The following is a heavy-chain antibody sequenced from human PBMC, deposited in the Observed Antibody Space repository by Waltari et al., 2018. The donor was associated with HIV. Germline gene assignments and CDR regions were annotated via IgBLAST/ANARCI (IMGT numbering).Heavy chain of an antibody. CDR1: GGSISSSSYY. J-gene: IGHJ6*02. CDR2: IYYSGST. Sequence: QLQLQESGPGLVKPSETLSLTCTVSGGSISSSSYYWGWIRQPPGKGLEWIGSIYYSGSTYYNPSLKSRVTISVDTSKNQFSLKLSSVTAADTAVYYCARDPAPRAYYYGMDVWGQGTTVTVSS. CDR3: ARDPAPRAYYYGMDV. V-gene: IGHV4-39*07.